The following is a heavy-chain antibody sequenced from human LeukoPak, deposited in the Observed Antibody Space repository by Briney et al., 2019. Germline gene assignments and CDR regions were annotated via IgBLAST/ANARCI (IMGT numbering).Heavy chain of an antibody. V-gene: IGHV1-8*01. CDR2: MNPNSGNT. D-gene: IGHD3-9*01. CDR3: ASDLRYFDWLWGGDAFDI. CDR1: GYTFTSYD. Sequence: ASVKVSCKASGYTFTSYDINWVRQATGQGLEWMGWMNPNSGNTGYAQKFQGRVTMTRNTSISTAYMELSSLRSEDTAVYYCASDLRYFDWLWGGDAFDIWGQGTMVTVSS. J-gene: IGHJ3*02.